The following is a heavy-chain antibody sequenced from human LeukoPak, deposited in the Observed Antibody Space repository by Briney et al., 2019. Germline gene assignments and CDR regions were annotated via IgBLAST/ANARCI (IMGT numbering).Heavy chain of an antibody. CDR3: ARDPVVDSSGWYFDY. J-gene: IGHJ4*02. CDR1: GFTFSSYV. CDR2: IWYDGSNK. Sequence: GGSLRLSCAASGFTFSSYVMHWVRQAPGKGLEWVAVIWYDGSNKYYADSVKGRFTISRDNSKNTLYLQMNSLRAEDTAVYYCARDPVVDSSGWYFDYWGQGTLVTVSS. V-gene: IGHV3-33*01. D-gene: IGHD6-19*01.